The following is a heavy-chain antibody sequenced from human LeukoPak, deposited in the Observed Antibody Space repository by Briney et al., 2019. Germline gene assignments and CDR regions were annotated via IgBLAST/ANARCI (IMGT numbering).Heavy chain of an antibody. CDR3: AKDVTRPYYYYMDV. CDR1: GFTFSSSW. CDR2: INEDGSEK. J-gene: IGHJ6*03. V-gene: IGHV3-7*01. D-gene: IGHD5-18*01. Sequence: PGGSLRLSCAASGFTFSSSWMNWVRQAPGKGLEWVASINEDGSEKYYVDSVKGRFTVSRDNAKNSLYLQMNSLRVEDTAVYYCAKDVTRPYYYYMDVWGKGTTVTIFS.